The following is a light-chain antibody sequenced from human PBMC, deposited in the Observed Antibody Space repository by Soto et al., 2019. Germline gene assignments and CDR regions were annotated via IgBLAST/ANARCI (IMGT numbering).Light chain of an antibody. CDR3: QQFDSYPLT. V-gene: IGKV1-9*01. J-gene: IGKJ4*01. Sequence: DIQLTQSPSFLSASVGDRVTIACRASQGITTYLAWYQVKPGKAPKLLISAASTLQSGVPSRFSGCGSGTEFTLTISSLQPEDFATYYCQQFDSYPLTFGGGTELEIK. CDR1: QGITTY. CDR2: AAS.